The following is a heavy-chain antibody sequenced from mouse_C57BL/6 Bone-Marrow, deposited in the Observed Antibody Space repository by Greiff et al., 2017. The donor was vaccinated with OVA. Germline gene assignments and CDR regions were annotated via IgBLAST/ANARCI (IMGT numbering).Heavy chain of an antibody. Sequence: EVKLMESGGGLVKPGGSLKLSCAASGFTFSSSAMSWVRQTPEKRLAWVATISDGGSYSYYPDNVKGRFTISRDNAKNNLYLQMSHLKSEDTAMYYSARDPRWLLRVSYAMDTRGQGTSDT. CDR2: ISDGGSYS. CDR3: ARDPRWLLRVSYAMDT. CDR1: GFTFSSSA. J-gene: IGHJ4*01. D-gene: IGHD2-3*01. V-gene: IGHV5-4*01.